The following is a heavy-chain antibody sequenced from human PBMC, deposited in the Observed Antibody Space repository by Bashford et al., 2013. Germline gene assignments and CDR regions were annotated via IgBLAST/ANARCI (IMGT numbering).Heavy chain of an antibody. Sequence: LLYSSETLSLTCAVYGGSFSGYYWSWIRQPPGRGWSGLGKSIIVEAPTTTRPSKSRVTISVDTSKNQFSLKLSSVTAADTAVYYCARGAAAYPWGRGNPGHRLL. CDR3: ARGAAAYP. CDR2: SIIVEAP. J-gene: IGHJ5*02. V-gene: IGHV4-34*01. D-gene: IGHD6-13*01. CDR1: GGSFSGYY.